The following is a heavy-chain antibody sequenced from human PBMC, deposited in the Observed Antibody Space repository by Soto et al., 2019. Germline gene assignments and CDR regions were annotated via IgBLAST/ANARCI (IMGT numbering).Heavy chain of an antibody. J-gene: IGHJ5*02. CDR2: INPSGGST. CDR1: GYTFTSYY. Sequence: QVQLVQSGAEVKKPGASVKVSCKASGYTFTSYYMHWVRQAPGQGLEWMGIINPSGGSTSYAQKFQGRVTMTRDTSTSTVYMELSSLRSEDTAVYYCARDSPGIAVAGTLHNWFDPCGQGTLVTVSS. D-gene: IGHD6-19*01. V-gene: IGHV1-46*03. CDR3: ARDSPGIAVAGTLHNWFDP.